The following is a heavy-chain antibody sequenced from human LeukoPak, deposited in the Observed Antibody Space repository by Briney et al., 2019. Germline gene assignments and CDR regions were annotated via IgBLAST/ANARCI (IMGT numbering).Heavy chain of an antibody. CDR3: ARERTYYYDSSVDY. J-gene: IGHJ4*02. CDR2: INHSGST. D-gene: IGHD3-22*01. Sequence: GSLRLSCVASGFTFSYYGMHWVRQPPGKGLEWIGEINHSGSTNYNPSLKSRVTISVDTSKNQFSLKLSSVTAADTAVHYCARERTYYYDSSVDYWGQGTLVTVSS. V-gene: IGHV4-34*01. CDR1: GFTFSYYG.